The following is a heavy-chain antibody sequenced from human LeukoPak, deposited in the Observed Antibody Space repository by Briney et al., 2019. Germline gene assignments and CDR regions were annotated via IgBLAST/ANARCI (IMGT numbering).Heavy chain of an antibody. CDR1: GCTFGNHA. CDR3: TRGQTQRWLYYGMDF. D-gene: IGHD4-23*01. V-gene: IGHV3-49*04. CDR2: VRSKAYGGTT. Sequence: RSLRLSCAASGCTFGNHAMNWVRQAPGKGLDWVGFVRSKAYGGTTEYAASVKGRFMISREDSNSIAYLQMNSLQTEDTAVYYCTRGQTQRWLYYGMDFWGQGTTVIVSS. J-gene: IGHJ6*02.